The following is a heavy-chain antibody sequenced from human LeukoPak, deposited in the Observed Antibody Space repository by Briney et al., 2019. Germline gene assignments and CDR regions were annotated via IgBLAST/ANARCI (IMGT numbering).Heavy chain of an antibody. V-gene: IGHV3-48*03. CDR2: ISSSGSTI. CDR1: GFTFSSYE. Sequence: PGGSLRLSCAASGFTFSSYEMNWVRQAPGKGLEWVSYISSSGSTIYYADSVKGRFTISRDNAKNSLYLQMNSLRAEDTAVYYCARGLATVTTLFDPWGQGTLVTVSS. D-gene: IGHD4-11*01. CDR3: ARGLATVTTLFDP. J-gene: IGHJ5*02.